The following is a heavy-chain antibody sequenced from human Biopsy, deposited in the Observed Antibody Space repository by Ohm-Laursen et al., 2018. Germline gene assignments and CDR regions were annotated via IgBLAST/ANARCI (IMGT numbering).Heavy chain of an antibody. CDR1: GGSISSDY. V-gene: IGHV4-59*01. Sequence: SGTLSLTCTVSGGSISSDYWSWIRQTPGKGLEWIGYIYYSGSTNCNPSLKSRVTISVDTSKNQFSLRLNSVTAADTAVYYCARATNSTGWPYYYFYGMDVWGQGTTVTVSS. D-gene: IGHD2/OR15-2a*01. J-gene: IGHJ6*02. CDR2: IYYSGST. CDR3: ARATNSTGWPYYYFYGMDV.